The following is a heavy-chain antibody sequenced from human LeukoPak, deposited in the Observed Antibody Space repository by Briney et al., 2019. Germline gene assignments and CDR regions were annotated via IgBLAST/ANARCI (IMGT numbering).Heavy chain of an antibody. CDR2: ISSSSGTI. J-gene: IGHJ4*02. D-gene: IGHD2-21*02. CDR3: ARDVVVTAPHFDY. V-gene: IGHV3-48*01. Sequence: GGSLRLSCAASGFTFSSYSMNWVRQAPGKGLEWVSYISSSSGTIYYADSVKGRFTISRDNAKNSLYLQMNSLRAEDTAVYYCARDVVVTAPHFDYWGQGTLVTVSS. CDR1: GFTFSSYS.